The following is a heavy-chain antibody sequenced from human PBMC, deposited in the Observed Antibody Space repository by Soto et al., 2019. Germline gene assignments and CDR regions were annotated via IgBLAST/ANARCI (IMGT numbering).Heavy chain of an antibody. Sequence: SETLSLTCAVYGGSFSGYYWSWIRQPPGKGLEWIGEINHSGSTNSNPSLKSRVTISVDTSKNQFSLKLSSVTAADTAVYYCARTRDYYGSGSYYRTYYYYYGMDVWGQGTMVTVSS. D-gene: IGHD3-10*01. CDR2: INHSGST. J-gene: IGHJ6*02. CDR1: GGSFSGYY. CDR3: ARTRDYYGSGSYYRTYYYYYGMDV. V-gene: IGHV4-34*01.